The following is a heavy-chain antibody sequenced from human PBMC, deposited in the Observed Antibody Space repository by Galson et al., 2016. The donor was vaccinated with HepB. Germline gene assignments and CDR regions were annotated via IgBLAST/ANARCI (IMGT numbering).Heavy chain of an antibody. J-gene: IGHJ4*02. Sequence: SETLSLTCAVYGGSFSGYYWSWIRQPPGKGLEWIGEINHSESTNYNPSLKSRVTISVDTSKNQFSLNLSSVTAADTAVYYCARVQWQQPYYFDYWGQGTLVTASS. CDR3: ARVQWQQPYYFDY. D-gene: IGHD6-13*01. CDR2: INHSEST. CDR1: GGSFSGYY. V-gene: IGHV4-34*01.